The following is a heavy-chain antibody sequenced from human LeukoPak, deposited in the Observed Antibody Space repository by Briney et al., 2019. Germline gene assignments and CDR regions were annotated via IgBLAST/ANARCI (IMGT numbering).Heavy chain of an antibody. D-gene: IGHD1-14*01. J-gene: IGHJ4*02. CDR2: TNPGGSNT. V-gene: IGHV3-74*01. CDR1: GSTFSNYW. Sequence: GGSLRLSCAASGSTFSNYWMHWVRQVPGKGLVWVSRTNPGGSNTAYADSVKGRFTISRGNARNTLYLQMDSLRAEDTAVYYCARSNQADDYWGQGTLVTVSS. CDR3: ARSNQADDY.